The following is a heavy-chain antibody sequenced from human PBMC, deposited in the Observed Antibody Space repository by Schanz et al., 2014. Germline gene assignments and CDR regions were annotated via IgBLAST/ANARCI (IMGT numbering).Heavy chain of an antibody. CDR3: AKDVDFWSGYYLDY. D-gene: IGHD3-3*01. Sequence: EVQLLESGGGLVQPGGSLRLSCAASGFIFDDYGMSWVRQVPGKGLEWVSGIGGSGDSTHYADSVKGRFIISRDNSKNTLYLQMNSLRSEDTAVYYCAKDVDFWSGYYLDYWGQGTLVTVSS. V-gene: IGHV3-23*01. CDR1: GFIFDDYG. CDR2: IGGSGDST. J-gene: IGHJ4*02.